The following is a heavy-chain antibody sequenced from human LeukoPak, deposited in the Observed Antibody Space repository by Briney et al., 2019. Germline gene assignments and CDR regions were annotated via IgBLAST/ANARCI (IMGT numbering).Heavy chain of an antibody. D-gene: IGHD6-13*01. Sequence: GGSLRLSCAASGFSFSSYWMSWVRQAPGKGLEWVANIKQDESAKYYVDSVKGRFTISRDNAKNSLYLQMNSLRAGDTALYYCARGGRSSWYLRDYYYYMDVWGKGTTVTVSS. CDR1: GFSFSSYW. J-gene: IGHJ6*03. V-gene: IGHV3-7*03. CDR3: ARGGRSSWYLRDYYYYMDV. CDR2: IKQDESAK.